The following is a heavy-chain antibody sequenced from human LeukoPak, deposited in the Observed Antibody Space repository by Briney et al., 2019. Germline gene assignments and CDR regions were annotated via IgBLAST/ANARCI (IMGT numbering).Heavy chain of an antibody. D-gene: IGHD1-1*01. V-gene: IGHV3-33*01. CDR3: ASAGYRPDY. CDR2: IWYDGSNK. Sequence: GRSLRLSCAASGFTFSSYGMHWVRQAPGKGLEGVAVIWYDGSNKYYADSVKGRFTISRDNSKNTLYLQMNSLRAEDTAVYYCASAGYRPDYWGQGTLVTVSS. CDR1: GFTFSSYG. J-gene: IGHJ4*02.